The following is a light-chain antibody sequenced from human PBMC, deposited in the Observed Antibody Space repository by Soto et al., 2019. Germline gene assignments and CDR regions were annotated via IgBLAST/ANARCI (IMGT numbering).Light chain of an antibody. CDR3: QQYNSYPGT. V-gene: IGKV1-5*01. J-gene: IGKJ1*01. CDR1: QSISSW. Sequence: DIQMTQSPSTLSASVGDRVTITCRASQSISSWLAWYQQKPGKAPKLLIYDASSLESGVPSRLSGSGSGTDVTLTISSLQPDDFATYYCQQYNSYPGTFGQGTKVEIK. CDR2: DAS.